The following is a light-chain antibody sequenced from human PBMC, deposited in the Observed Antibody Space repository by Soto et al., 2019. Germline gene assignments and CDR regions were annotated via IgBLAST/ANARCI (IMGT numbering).Light chain of an antibody. CDR1: SSNIGADYD. Sequence: SVLTQPPSVSGAPGQRVTISCTGSSSNIGADYDVNWYQQFPGTAPKLLIYGNDNRPSGVPDRFSGSKSDTSASLAVTGLQAEDVADYYCISYTVSRSDVFGPGTKVTVL. V-gene: IGLV1-40*01. CDR3: ISYTVSRSDV. CDR2: GND. J-gene: IGLJ1*01.